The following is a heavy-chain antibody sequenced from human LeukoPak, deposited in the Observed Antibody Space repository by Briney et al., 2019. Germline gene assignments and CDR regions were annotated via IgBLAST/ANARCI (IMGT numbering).Heavy chain of an antibody. CDR1: GFISSSYA. Sequence: GGSLRLSCAASGFISSSYAMSWVRQAPGKGLEWVSAIVGDTVTFYTDSVKGRFTICRDNSKNTLHLQMNSLRVEDTAIYYCAKGNTQWELYDYWGQGTLVTVSS. CDR3: AKGNTQWELYDY. D-gene: IGHD4-23*01. V-gene: IGHV3-23*01. CDR2: IVGDTVT. J-gene: IGHJ4*02.